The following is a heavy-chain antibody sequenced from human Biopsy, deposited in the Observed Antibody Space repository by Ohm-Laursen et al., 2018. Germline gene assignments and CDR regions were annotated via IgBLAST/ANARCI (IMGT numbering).Heavy chain of an antibody. Sequence: TLTLTVAVSGGSISSFSWTWIRQPPGKGPEWIGDISDSGSTNYKPSLKSRVIISVDTSKNQFSLNLSSVTAADTAVYYCARRGSGGRSFDHWGQGTLVTVSS. J-gene: IGHJ4*02. V-gene: IGHV4-59*08. CDR1: GGSISSFS. D-gene: IGHD2-15*01. CDR3: ARRGSGGRSFDH. CDR2: ISDSGST.